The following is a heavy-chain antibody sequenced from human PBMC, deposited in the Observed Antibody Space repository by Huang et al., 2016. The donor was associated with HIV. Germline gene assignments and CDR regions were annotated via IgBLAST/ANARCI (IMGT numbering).Heavy chain of an antibody. CDR1: GGTFSRYA. V-gene: IGHV1-69*13. J-gene: IGHJ4*02. Sequence: QVQLVQSGAEVKKPGSSVKVSCKASGGTFSRYAISWGRQGPGQGLEWSGGVIPIFGTANYAQKCQGRVTMTADESTSTAYMELSSLRSEDTAVYYCARARGYYDSSVSYYFDYWGQGTLVTVSS. D-gene: IGHD3-22*01. CDR3: ARARGYYDSSVSYYFDY. CDR2: VIPIFGTA.